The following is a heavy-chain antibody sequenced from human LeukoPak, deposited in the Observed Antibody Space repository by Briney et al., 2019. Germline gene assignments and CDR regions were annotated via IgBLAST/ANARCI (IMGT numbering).Heavy chain of an antibody. CDR2: ISDSSSYI. CDR1: GFTFRNYD. CDR3: ARGQNFVVV. V-gene: IGHV3-21*01. J-gene: IGHJ6*02. Sequence: PGGSLRLSCAASGFTFRNYDMKWVRQAPGKGLEWVSSISDSSSYIYYADSVKGRFTISRDNAKNSSYLQMNSLRAEDTAVYYCARGQNFVVVWGQGTTVTVSS. D-gene: IGHD2/OR15-2a*01.